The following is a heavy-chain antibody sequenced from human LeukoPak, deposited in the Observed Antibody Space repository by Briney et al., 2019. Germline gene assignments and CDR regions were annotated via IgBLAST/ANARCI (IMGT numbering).Heavy chain of an antibody. V-gene: IGHV3-7*01. CDR2: IKQDGSEK. CDR1: GFTFSSYW. CDR3: AIKPPAYYSYMDV. J-gene: IGHJ6*03. Sequence: PGGSLRLPCAASGFTFSSYWMSWVRQAPGKGREWVANIKQDGSEKYYVDSVKGRFTISRDNAKNSLYLQINSLRAEDTAVYYCAIKPPAYYSYMDVWGKGTTVTVSS.